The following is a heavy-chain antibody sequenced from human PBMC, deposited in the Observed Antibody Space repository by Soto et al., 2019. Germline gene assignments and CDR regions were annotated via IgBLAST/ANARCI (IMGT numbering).Heavy chain of an antibody. CDR1: GGSISSYY. D-gene: IGHD4-17*01. CDR3: ARGKRATLRDY. CDR2: IVSGST. V-gene: IGHV4-59*01. J-gene: IGHJ4*02. Sequence: PSETLSLTCSVSGGSISSYYWSWIRQPPGKGLEWIGYIVSGSTNYNPSLKSRVAISVDTSKNQLSLRLTSVTAADTAVYYCARGKRATLRDYWGQGTLVTVSS.